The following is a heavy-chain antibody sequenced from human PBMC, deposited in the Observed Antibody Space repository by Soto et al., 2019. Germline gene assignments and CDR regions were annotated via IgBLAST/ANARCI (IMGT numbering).Heavy chain of an antibody. CDR3: ASLRRVPDYYYYYGMDV. D-gene: IGHD2-2*01. V-gene: IGHV4-39*01. CDR2: IYYSGST. CDR1: GGSISSSSYY. J-gene: IGHJ6*02. Sequence: QLQLQESGPGLVKPSETLSLTCTVSGGSISSSSYYWGWIRQPPGKGLEWIGSIYYSGSTYYNPSLKSRVTISVDTSKNQFSLKLSSVTDADTAVYYCASLRRVPDYYYYYGMDVWGQGTTVTVSS.